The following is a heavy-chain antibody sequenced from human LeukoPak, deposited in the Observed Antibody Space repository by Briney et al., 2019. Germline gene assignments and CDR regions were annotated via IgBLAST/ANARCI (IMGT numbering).Heavy chain of an antibody. V-gene: IGHV3-48*03. Sequence: PGGSLRLSCAASGFTFSSYEMNWVRQAPGTGLEWVSYITSSGSAIYYADSVKGRFTISRDNAKNSVYLDMNSLRGEDTAVYYCARDYGGSSPFDYWGQGTLVTVSS. CDR3: ARDYGGSSPFDY. CDR1: GFTFSSYE. D-gene: IGHD4-23*01. J-gene: IGHJ4*02. CDR2: ITSSGSAI.